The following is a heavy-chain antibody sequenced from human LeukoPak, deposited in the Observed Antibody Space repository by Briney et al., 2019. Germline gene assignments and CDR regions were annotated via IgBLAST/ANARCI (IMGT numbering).Heavy chain of an antibody. CDR2: ISGSGGST. CDR3: AKDRELWYYYFDY. J-gene: IGHJ4*02. V-gene: IGHV3-23*01. D-gene: IGHD5-18*01. CDR1: GFTFSSYA. Sequence: GGSLRLSCAASGFTFSSYAMSWVRQAPGKGLEWVSAISGSGGSTYYADPVKGRFTISRDNSKNTLYLQMNSLRAEDTAVYYCAKDRELWYYYFDYWGQGTLVTVSS.